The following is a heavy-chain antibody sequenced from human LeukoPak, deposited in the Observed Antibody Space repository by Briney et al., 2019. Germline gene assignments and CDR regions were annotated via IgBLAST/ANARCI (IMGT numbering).Heavy chain of an antibody. D-gene: IGHD2-15*01. J-gene: IGHJ4*02. CDR1: GFTFSSYW. Sequence: GGSLRLSCAASGFTFSSYWMGWVRQAPGKGLEWVANIKQDGSEKYYVDSVKGRFTISRDNAKNSLYLQMNSLRAEDTAVYYCARGAAVRRMDYWGQGTLVTVSS. CDR3: ARGAAVRRMDY. CDR2: IKQDGSEK. V-gene: IGHV3-7*01.